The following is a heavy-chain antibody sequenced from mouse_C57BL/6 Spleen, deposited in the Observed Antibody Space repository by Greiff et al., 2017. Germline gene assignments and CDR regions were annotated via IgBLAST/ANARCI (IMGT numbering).Heavy chain of an antibody. V-gene: IGHV1-72*01. Sequence: VQLQQPGAELVKPGASVKLSCKASGYTFTSYWMPWVKQRPGRGLEWIGRIDPNSGGTKYNEKFKSKTTLTVDKPSSTADMQLSSLTSEAAAVYYGARSAYDYDGDFGYWGQGTTLTVSS. CDR2: IDPNSGGT. CDR1: GYTFTSYW. CDR3: ARSAYDYDGDFGY. J-gene: IGHJ2*01. D-gene: IGHD2-4*01.